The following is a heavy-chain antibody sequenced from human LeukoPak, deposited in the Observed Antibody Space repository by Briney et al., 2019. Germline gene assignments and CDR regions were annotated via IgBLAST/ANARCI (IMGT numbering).Heavy chain of an antibody. CDR3: AKEGGYDYFYYMDV. J-gene: IGHJ6*03. CDR1: GFTFSSYV. D-gene: IGHD2-15*01. Sequence: GGSLRLSCAASGFTFSSYVMTWVRQAPGKGLEWVSAISGSGGSTYYADSVKGRFTISSDNSKNTLYLQVNSLRAEDTAVYYCAKEGGYDYFYYMDVWGKGTMVTVSS. CDR2: ISGSGGST. V-gene: IGHV3-23*01.